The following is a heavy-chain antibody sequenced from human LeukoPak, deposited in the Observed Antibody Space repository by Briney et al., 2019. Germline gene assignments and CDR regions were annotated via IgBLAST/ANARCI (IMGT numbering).Heavy chain of an antibody. J-gene: IGHJ4*02. CDR2: IIPIFGTA. CDR1: GGTFSSYA. D-gene: IGHD2-2*01. Sequence: SVKVSCKASGGTFSSYAISWVRQAPGQGLEWMGGIIPIFGTANYAQKFQGRVTITADESTSAAYMELSSLRSEDTAVYYCAGYCSSTSCYDFDYWGQGTLVTVSS. CDR3: AGYCSSTSCYDFDY. V-gene: IGHV1-69*01.